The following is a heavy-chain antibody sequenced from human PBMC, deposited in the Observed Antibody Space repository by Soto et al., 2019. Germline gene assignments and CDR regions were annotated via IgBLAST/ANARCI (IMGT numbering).Heavy chain of an antibody. CDR3: ARTGDGHHDFLDY. Sequence: EVHLEESGGGLVQPGGSLRLSCAASGFTFSSYWMNWVRQAPGKGLEWVANINQDGSDYNQVASVKGLFTISRDNAKNSLFLQMNALRVEDTAVYYCARTGDGHHDFLDYCGQGILVSVSS. CDR2: INQDGSDY. V-gene: IGHV3-7*01. CDR1: GFTFSSYW. D-gene: IGHD1-1*01. J-gene: IGHJ4*02.